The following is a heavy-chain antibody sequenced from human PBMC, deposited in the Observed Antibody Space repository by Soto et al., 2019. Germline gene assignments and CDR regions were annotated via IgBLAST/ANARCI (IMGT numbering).Heavy chain of an antibody. CDR3: AKLSRIAAAGSPDH. J-gene: IGHJ4*02. D-gene: IGHD6-13*01. CDR1: GFTFSSYA. Sequence: GGSLRLSCAASGFTFSSYAMTWVRQAPGKGLEWVSTVSGGGGSTYYADSVKGRFTISRDNSKNTLYLQMNSLRADDSAVYYCAKLSRIAAAGSPDHWGLGALVTVSS. V-gene: IGHV3-23*01. CDR2: VSGGGGST.